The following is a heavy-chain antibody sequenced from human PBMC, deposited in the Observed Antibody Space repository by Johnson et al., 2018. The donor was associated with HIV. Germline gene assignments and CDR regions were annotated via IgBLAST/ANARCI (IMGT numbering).Heavy chain of an antibody. J-gene: IGHJ3*02. CDR3: AKGKDSSSSYALDI. CDR2: ISYDGSNK. Sequence: VQLVESGGGVVQPGRSLRLSCAASGFTFSSYAMHWVRQAPGKGLEWVAVISYDGSNKYYADSVKGRFTISRDNSKNTLYLQMISLRAEDTAVYYCAKGKDSSSSYALDIWGQGTMVTVSS. V-gene: IGHV3-30*04. CDR1: GFTFSSYA. D-gene: IGHD6-13*01.